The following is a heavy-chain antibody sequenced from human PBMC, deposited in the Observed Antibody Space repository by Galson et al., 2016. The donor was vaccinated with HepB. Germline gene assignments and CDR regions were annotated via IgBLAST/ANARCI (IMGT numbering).Heavy chain of an antibody. J-gene: IGHJ6*01. V-gene: IGHV1-69*01. CDR1: GGTFSSYA. D-gene: IGHD5-18*01. CDR3: ARGLNEIHLWLTHYYYDLDV. CDR2: IIPFFGAA. Sequence: SCKASGGTFSSYAISWVRRAPGQRLEWMGGIIPFFGAANYAQEFQGRVTITADESTSTAYMELSSLRSEDTAVYYCARGLNEIHLWLTHYYYDLDVWGQGTTVIVSS.